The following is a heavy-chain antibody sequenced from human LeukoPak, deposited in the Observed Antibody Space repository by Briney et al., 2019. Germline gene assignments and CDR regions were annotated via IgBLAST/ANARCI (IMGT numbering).Heavy chain of an antibody. CDR3: AKAPVTSCRGAFCYPFDY. D-gene: IGHD2-21*01. CDR2: SSSSDDGK. Sequence: GGSLRLSCTASGLSLNSYVMSWVRQVPGKGLEWVSASSSSDDGKWYAESVRGRFTISRDTSKDTVYLQMNSLRVEDAGVYYCAKAPVTSCRGAFCYPFDYWGHGTLVTVSS. V-gene: IGHV3-23*01. CDR1: GLSLNSYV. J-gene: IGHJ4*01.